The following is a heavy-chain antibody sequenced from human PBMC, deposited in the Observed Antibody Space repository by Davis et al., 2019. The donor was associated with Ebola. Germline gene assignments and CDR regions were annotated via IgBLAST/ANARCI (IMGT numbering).Heavy chain of an antibody. Sequence: MPSETLSLTCAVYGGSFSGYSWSWIRQPPGKGLEWIGYIYHSGSTYYNPSLKSRVTLSVDTSKNQFSLKLRSVTAADTAVYYCARGWGICRGGSCYHYYYGMDVWGQGTTVTVSS. J-gene: IGHJ6*02. CDR1: GGSFSGYS. CDR3: ARGWGICRGGSCYHYYYGMDV. V-gene: IGHV4-34*01. D-gene: IGHD2-15*01. CDR2: IYHSGST.